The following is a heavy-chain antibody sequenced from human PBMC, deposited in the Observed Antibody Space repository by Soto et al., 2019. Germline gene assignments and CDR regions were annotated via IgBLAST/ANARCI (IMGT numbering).Heavy chain of an antibody. V-gene: IGHV4-31*03. D-gene: IGHD2-15*01. Sequence: QVQLQESGPGLVKPSQTLSLTCTVSGGSISSGGYYWSWIRQHPGKGLEWIGYIYYSGSTYYNPSLKSRVTIAVDTSKNQSALKLSSVTAADTAVYYCARDWDPGYCSGGSCYYRWFAFDIWGQGTMVTVSS. CDR3: ARDWDPGYCSGGSCYYRWFAFDI. CDR2: IYYSGST. CDR1: GGSISSGGYY. J-gene: IGHJ3*02.